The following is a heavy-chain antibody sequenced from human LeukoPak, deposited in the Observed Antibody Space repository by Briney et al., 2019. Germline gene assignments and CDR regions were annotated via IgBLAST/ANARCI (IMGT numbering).Heavy chain of an antibody. V-gene: IGHV3-74*01. Sequence: PGGSLRLSCAASGFIFTTYWMHWVREAPGKGLVWVARINIDGSNTYYADSVKGRFTISRDNAKNMVFLQMTSLRAEDTAVYYCAKDPAAAGLNWFDPWGQGTLVTVSS. J-gene: IGHJ5*02. CDR2: INIDGSNT. CDR3: AKDPAAAGLNWFDP. D-gene: IGHD6-13*01. CDR1: GFIFTTYW.